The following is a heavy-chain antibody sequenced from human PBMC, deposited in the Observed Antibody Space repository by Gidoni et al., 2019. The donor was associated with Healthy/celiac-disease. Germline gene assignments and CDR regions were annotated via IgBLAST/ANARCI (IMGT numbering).Heavy chain of an antibody. V-gene: IGHV4-61*02. CDR3: ARDRWVSGSYGNYYYYGMDV. D-gene: IGHD1-26*01. Sequence: QVQLQESGPGLVKPSQTLSLTCTVSGGSISSGSYYWSWIRQPAGKGLEWIGRIYTSGSTNYTPSLKSRVTISVDTSKNQFSLKLSSVTAADTAVYYCARDRWVSGSYGNYYYYGMDVWGQGTTVTVSS. CDR2: IYTSGST. CDR1: GGSISSGSYY. J-gene: IGHJ6*02.